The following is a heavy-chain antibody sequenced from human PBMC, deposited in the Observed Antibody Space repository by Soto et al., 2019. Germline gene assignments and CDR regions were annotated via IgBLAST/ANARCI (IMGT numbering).Heavy chain of an antibody. CDR3: ARGAFGYRRYYYYYYKDV. D-gene: IGHD6-25*01. Sequence: QVQLVQSGAEVKKPGSSVKVSCKASGGTFSSYTISWVRQAPGQGLEWMGRIIPILGIANYAQKFQGRVTITADKSTSTAYMELSSLRSEDTAVYYCARGAFGYRRYYYYYYKDVWGKGTTVTVSS. J-gene: IGHJ6*03. V-gene: IGHV1-69*02. CDR1: GGTFSSYT. CDR2: IIPILGIA.